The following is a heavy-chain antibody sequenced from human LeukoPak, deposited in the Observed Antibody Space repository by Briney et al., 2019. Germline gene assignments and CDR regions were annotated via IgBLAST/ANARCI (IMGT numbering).Heavy chain of an antibody. Sequence: SQTLSLTCTVSGGSISSGDYYWSWIRQPAGKGLEWIGRIYTSGSTNYNPSLKSRVTISVDTSKNQFSLKLSSVTAADTAVYYCASTIAAAGTRSFDYWGQGTLVTVSS. J-gene: IGHJ4*02. V-gene: IGHV4-61*02. CDR1: GGSISSGDYY. CDR3: ASTIAAAGTRSFDY. CDR2: IYTSGST. D-gene: IGHD6-13*01.